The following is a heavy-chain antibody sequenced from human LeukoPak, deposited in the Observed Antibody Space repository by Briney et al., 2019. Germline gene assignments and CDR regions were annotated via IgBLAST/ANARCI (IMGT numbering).Heavy chain of an antibody. CDR1: GGSISSSSYY. CDR3: ARHPDHDYSNDGAFDI. Sequence: SETLSLTCTVSGGSISSSSYYWSWIRQPPGKGLEWIGSIYYSGSTYYNPSLQSRVTISVDTSKNQFYLKLSSVTAADTAVYYCARHPDHDYSNDGAFDIWGQGTMVTVSS. J-gene: IGHJ3*02. D-gene: IGHD4-11*01. CDR2: IYYSGST. V-gene: IGHV4-39*01.